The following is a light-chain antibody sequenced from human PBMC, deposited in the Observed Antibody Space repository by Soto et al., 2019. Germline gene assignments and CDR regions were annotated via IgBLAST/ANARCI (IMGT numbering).Light chain of an antibody. V-gene: IGKV3-20*01. CDR2: DAS. CDR1: QSVSSSY. CDR3: QQYGSSGT. J-gene: IGKJ1*01. Sequence: EILLTHTPGTLSLSLRERATLSSRAGQSVSSSYLAWYQQKPGQAPRLLIYDASSRATGIPDRFSGSGSGTDFTLTISRLEPEDFAVYYCQQYGSSGTFGQGTKVDIK.